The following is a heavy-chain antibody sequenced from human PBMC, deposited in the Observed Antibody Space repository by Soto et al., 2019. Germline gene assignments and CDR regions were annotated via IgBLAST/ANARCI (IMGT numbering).Heavy chain of an antibody. D-gene: IGHD3-10*01. CDR1: GFSLITIGLG. CDR3: AHSRRITMVRGVTPNGMDV. Sequence: SGPTLVNPTQTLTLTCTFSGFSLITIGLGVGWIRQPPGKALEWLALIYWDDDKRYSPSLKSRLTITKDTSKNQVVLTMTNMDPVDTATYYCAHSRRITMVRGVTPNGMDVWGQGTTVTVSS. J-gene: IGHJ6*02. CDR2: IYWDDDK. V-gene: IGHV2-5*02.